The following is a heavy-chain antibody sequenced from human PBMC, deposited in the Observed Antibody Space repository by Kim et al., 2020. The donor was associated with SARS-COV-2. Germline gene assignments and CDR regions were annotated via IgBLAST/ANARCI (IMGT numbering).Heavy chain of an antibody. CDR1: VYTFTRYY. CDR3: ARDLRRVGGLCY. D-gene: IGHD3-10*01. Sequence: ASVKVSCKASVYTFTRYYMHWVRQAPGQGLEWMGIINPSGGSTSYAQKFQGRVTMTRDTSTSTVYMELSSLRSEDTAVYYCARDLRRVGGLCYWGQGTLVTVSS. CDR2: INPSGGST. V-gene: IGHV1-46*01. J-gene: IGHJ4*02.